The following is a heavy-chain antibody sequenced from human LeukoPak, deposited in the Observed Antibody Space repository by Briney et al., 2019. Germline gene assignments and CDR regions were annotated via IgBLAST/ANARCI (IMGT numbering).Heavy chain of an antibody. CDR1: GFTFDDYA. J-gene: IGHJ4*02. CDR3: VQDSYAISSSGSTFAS. D-gene: IGHD2-2*01. V-gene: IGHV3-9*03. CDR2: ISWNSGGI. Sequence: GGSLRLSCAASGFTFDDYAMHWVRHAPGKGLEWVSGISWNSGGIGYADSVKGRFTISRDNAKNSLYLQMNSLRTEDMAVYYCVQDSYAISSSGSTFASWGQGTLVTVSS.